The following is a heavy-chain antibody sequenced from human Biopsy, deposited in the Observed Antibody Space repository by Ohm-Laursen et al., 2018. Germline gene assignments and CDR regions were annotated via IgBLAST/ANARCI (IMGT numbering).Heavy chain of an antibody. J-gene: IGHJ6*02. CDR1: GGSFNGYF. CDR2: ITQSGRT. V-gene: IGHV4-34*01. Sequence: GTLSLTCAVYGGSFNGYFWSWIRQPPGKGLEWIGDITQSGRTNYNPSLKSRVTISVDTAKKQFSLSLRSVTAADTAVYYCARVPLPGIGAAYQGRFLYGMDVWGQGTTVSVSS. CDR3: ARVPLPGIGAAYQGRFLYGMDV. D-gene: IGHD6-13*01.